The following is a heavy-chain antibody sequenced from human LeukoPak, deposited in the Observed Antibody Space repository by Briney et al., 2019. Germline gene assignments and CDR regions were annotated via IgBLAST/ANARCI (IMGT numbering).Heavy chain of an antibody. Sequence: GGSLRLSCAASGFTFSSYSMNWVRQAPGKGMEWVSSISSSSSYIDYADSVKGRFTISRDNAKNSLDLQMNSLRAEDTAVYYCASGSVSNWFFDYWGQGTLVTVSS. V-gene: IGHV3-21*01. CDR1: GFTFSSYS. J-gene: IGHJ4*02. CDR3: ASGSVSNWFFDY. CDR2: ISSSSSYI. D-gene: IGHD6-13*01.